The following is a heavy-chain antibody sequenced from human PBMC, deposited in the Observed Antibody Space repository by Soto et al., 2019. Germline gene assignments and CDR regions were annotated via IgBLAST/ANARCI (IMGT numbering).Heavy chain of an antibody. J-gene: IGHJ5*02. Sequence: SETLSLTSSAAGGSITRSSHFWGWVRQPPGKGLEWIGTIYFTGNTYYTPSLKSRLTMSLETSKNEFSRRLNSVPAADTAVYYCAGQTFTIAAASYGRSNWFDPWGPGTLVTVSS. V-gene: IGHV4-39*01. CDR1: GGSITRSSHF. CDR2: IYFTGNT. D-gene: IGHD5-18*01. CDR3: AGQTFTIAAASYGRSNWFDP.